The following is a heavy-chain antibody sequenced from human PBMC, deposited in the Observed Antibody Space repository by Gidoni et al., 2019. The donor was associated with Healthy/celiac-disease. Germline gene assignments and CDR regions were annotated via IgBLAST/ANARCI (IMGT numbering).Heavy chain of an antibody. CDR1: GFTFSSYG. Sequence: QVQLVESGGGVVQPGRSLRLSCAASGFTFSSYGMHWVRQAPGKGLEWVAVISYDGSNKYYADAVKGRFNISRDNSKNTLDLQMNSLRAEDTAVYYCARDRIRYPVVVTATREPYYYYGMDVWGQGTTVTVSS. CDR2: ISYDGSNK. D-gene: IGHD2-21*02. CDR3: ARDRIRYPVVVTATREPYYYYGMDV. V-gene: IGHV3-30*03. J-gene: IGHJ6*02.